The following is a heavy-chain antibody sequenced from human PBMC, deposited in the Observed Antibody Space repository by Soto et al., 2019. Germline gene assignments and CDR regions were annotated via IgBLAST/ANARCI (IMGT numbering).Heavy chain of an antibody. CDR2: ISAYNGNT. Sequence: GASVKVSCKASGYTFTSYGISWVRQAPGQGLEWMGWISAYNGNTNYAQKLQGRVTMTTDTSTSTAYMELRSLRSDDTAVYYCARDREGGDSNSYYYYGMDVWGQGTTVTAP. D-gene: IGHD4-4*01. CDR1: GYTFTSYG. V-gene: IGHV1-18*01. CDR3: ARDREGGDSNSYYYYGMDV. J-gene: IGHJ6*02.